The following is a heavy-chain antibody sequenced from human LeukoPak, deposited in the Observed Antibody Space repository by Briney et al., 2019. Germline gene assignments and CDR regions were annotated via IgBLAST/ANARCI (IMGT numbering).Heavy chain of an antibody. D-gene: IGHD3-3*01. J-gene: IGHJ4*02. Sequence: PSETLSLTCTVSGDSVSSYYWNWIRQPPRKGLEWIGFMYYSGSSNYNPSLKSRVTISVDTSKNQFSLKLSSVTAADTAVYYCARDPRVFGVGGGYFDYWGQGILVTVSS. CDR2: MYYSGSS. CDR1: GDSVSSYY. CDR3: ARDPRVFGVGGGYFDY. V-gene: IGHV4-59*02.